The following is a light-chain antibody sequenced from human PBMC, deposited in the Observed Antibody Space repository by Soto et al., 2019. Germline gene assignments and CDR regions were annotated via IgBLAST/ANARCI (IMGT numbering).Light chain of an antibody. J-gene: IGKJ1*01. V-gene: IGKV1-39*01. CDR3: QQSYTTPRT. Sequence: DIQMTQSPSSLSASVGDRVTITCRASQSISTYLNWYQQKPGTAPKFLIYAASSLQSGVPSRFSGSGSGTEFTLTISSLQPEDFATYYCQQSYTTPRTFGQGTKVEIK. CDR2: AAS. CDR1: QSISTY.